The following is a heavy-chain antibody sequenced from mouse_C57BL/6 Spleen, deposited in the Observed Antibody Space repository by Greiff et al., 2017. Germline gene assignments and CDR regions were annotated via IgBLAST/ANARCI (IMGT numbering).Heavy chain of an antibody. D-gene: IGHD1-1*01. J-gene: IGHJ1*03. Sequence: QVQLQQSGPELVKPGASVKISCKASGYAFSSSWMNWVKQRPGKGLEWIGRIYPGDGDTNYNGKFKGKATLTADKSSSTAYMQLSSLTSEDSAVYFCARGGGSSYRYFDVWGKGTTVTVSS. CDR1: GYAFSSSW. CDR3: ARGGGSSYRYFDV. V-gene: IGHV1-82*01. CDR2: IYPGDGDT.